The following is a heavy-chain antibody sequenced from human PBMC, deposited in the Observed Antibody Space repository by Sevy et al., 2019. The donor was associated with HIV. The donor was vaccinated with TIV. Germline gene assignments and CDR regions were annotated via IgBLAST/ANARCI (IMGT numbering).Heavy chain of an antibody. Sequence: GGSLRLSCAASGFTFSNYGMHWVRQAPVKGLEWVAVLSYDGSSKNYADSVKGRFTISRDNSKNTVYLQMNRLRAKDRAVYYCAKDLQEYYYGSGSRADYWGQGTLVTVSS. CDR2: LSYDGSSK. J-gene: IGHJ4*02. V-gene: IGHV3-30*18. CDR3: AKDLQEYYYGSGSRADY. D-gene: IGHD3-10*01. CDR1: GFTFSNYG.